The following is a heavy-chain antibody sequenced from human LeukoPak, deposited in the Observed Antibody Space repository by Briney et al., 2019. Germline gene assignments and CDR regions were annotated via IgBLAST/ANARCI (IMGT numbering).Heavy chain of an antibody. D-gene: IGHD2-2*01. Sequence: PGGSLRLSCAASGFTFSSYGMHWVRQAPGKGLEWVAFIRYDGSNKYYADSVKGRFTISRDNSKNTLYLQMNSLRAEDTAVYYCAKVTGYCSSTSCFRRLLGYYYMDVWGKGTTVTVSS. J-gene: IGHJ6*03. CDR1: GFTFSSYG. CDR2: IRYDGSNK. CDR3: AKVTGYCSSTSCFRRLLGYYYMDV. V-gene: IGHV3-30*02.